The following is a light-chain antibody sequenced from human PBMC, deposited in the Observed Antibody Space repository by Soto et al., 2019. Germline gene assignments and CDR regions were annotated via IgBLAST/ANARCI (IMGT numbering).Light chain of an antibody. J-gene: IGLJ2*01. V-gene: IGLV2-23*02. Sequence: SALTQPASVSGSPGQSITISCTGTSSDVGSYDLVSWYQQRPGRAPRLMIFEVAKRPSGISTRFSGSKSGNTASLTISGLQAVDEADYFCCSYTSTNTLVFGGGTQLTVL. CDR2: EVA. CDR1: SSDVGSYDL. CDR3: CSYTSTNTLV.